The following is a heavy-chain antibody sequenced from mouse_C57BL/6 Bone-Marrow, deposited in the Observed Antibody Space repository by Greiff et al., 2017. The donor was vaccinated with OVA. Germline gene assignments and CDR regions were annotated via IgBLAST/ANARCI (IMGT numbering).Heavy chain of an antibody. D-gene: IGHD1-1*01. CDR2: IYPGSGST. V-gene: IGHV1-55*01. J-gene: IGHJ1*03. Sequence: QVQLQQSGAELVKPGASVKMSCKASGYTFTSYWITWVKQRPGQGLAWIGDIYPGSGSTNYNEKFKSKATLTVDTSSSTAYMQLSSLTSEDSAVYYCARGYYGSSWYFDVWGTGTTVTVSS. CDR1: GYTFTSYW. CDR3: ARGYYGSSWYFDV.